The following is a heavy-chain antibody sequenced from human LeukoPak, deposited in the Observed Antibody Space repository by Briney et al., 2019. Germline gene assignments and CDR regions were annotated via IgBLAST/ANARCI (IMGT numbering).Heavy chain of an antibody. CDR1: GVSINSYY. CDR3: ARGRRYYYYYMDV. J-gene: IGHJ6*03. Sequence: SETLSLTCTVSGVSINSYYWNWVRQPPGKELEWIGYIYYSGNTNYNPSLKRRVTISVDTSKSQFSLKLSSVTAADTAVYYCARGRRYYYYYMDVWGKGTTVTVSS. CDR2: IYYSGNT. V-gene: IGHV4-59*01.